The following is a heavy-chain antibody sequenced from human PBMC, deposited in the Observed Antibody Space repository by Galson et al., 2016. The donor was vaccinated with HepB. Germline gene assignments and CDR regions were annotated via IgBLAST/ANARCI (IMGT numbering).Heavy chain of an antibody. Sequence: SLRLSCAASGFTFSGYGMHWVRQAPGKGLEWVAVIWYDGSDKYYADSVKGRFTISRDNSKNTLYLQMNSLRADDTAVYYCARKVLSVRRGMDVWGQGTTVTVSS. J-gene: IGHJ6*02. CDR3: ARKVLSVRRGMDV. V-gene: IGHV3-33*01. CDR2: IWYDGSDK. D-gene: IGHD1-1*01. CDR1: GFTFSGYG.